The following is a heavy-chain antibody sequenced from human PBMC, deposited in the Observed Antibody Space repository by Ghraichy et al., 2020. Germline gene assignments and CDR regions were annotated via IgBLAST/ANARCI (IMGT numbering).Heavy chain of an antibody. Sequence: LSLTCVASGFTFSSYAMHWVRQAPGKGLEWVAVISYDESNKYYADSVKGRFTISRDNSKNTLYLQMNSLRAEDTAVYYCARGAVVPVYYYGMDVWGQGTTVTVSS. V-gene: IGHV3-30*04. D-gene: IGHD2-2*01. CDR3: ARGAVVPVYYYGMDV. CDR2: ISYDESNK. CDR1: GFTFSSYA. J-gene: IGHJ6*02.